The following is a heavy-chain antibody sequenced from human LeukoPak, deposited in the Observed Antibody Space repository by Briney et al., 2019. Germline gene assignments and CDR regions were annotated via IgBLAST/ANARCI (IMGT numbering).Heavy chain of an antibody. CDR1: GYTFTSYG. D-gene: IGHD6-13*01. CDR3: ARAGSAAAGPFDY. V-gene: IGHV1-18*01. CDR2: ISGYNGHT. Sequence: ASVKVSCTASGYTFTSYGISWVRQAPGQGLEWMGWISGYNGHTNYAEKLQGRVTMTTDTSTSTAFMDMRSLRSDDTAVYYCARAGSAAAGPFDYWGQGTLVTVSS. J-gene: IGHJ4*02.